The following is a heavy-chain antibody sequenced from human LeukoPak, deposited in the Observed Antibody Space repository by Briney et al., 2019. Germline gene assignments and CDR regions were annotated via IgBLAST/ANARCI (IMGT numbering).Heavy chain of an antibody. CDR1: GFTFSTYA. CDR2: IKSSGDRT. Sequence: GGSLRLSCEVSGFTFSTYAMSWVRQAPGKGLEWVSAIKSSGDRTYYTNSVKGRFTISRDNSKNTVYLQMNSLRGEDTAVYYCAKESPFAAKGSSQIYDFDSWGQGTLVTV. V-gene: IGHV3-23*01. CDR3: AKESPFAAKGSSQIYDFDS. J-gene: IGHJ4*02. D-gene: IGHD2-2*01.